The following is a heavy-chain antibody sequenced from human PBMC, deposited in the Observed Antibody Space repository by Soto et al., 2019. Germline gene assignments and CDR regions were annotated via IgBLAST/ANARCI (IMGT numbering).Heavy chain of an antibody. CDR3: ALRLGDPGRLYFDY. D-gene: IGHD3-16*01. V-gene: IGHV4-31*03. J-gene: IGHJ4*02. CDR1: GGSISSGGYY. CDR2: IYYSGST. Sequence: QVQLQESGPGLVKPSQTLSLTCTVSGGSISSGGYYCSWIRQHPGKGLEWIGYIYYSGSTYYNPSLKSRVSISVDTSKNQFSLKLSSVTAADTAVYYCALRLGDPGRLYFDYWGQGTLVTVSS.